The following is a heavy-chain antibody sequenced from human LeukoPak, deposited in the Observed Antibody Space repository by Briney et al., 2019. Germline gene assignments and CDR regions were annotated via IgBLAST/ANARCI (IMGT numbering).Heavy chain of an antibody. CDR3: ARRRLAAAVPKDAFDI. CDR1: GGTFSSYA. CDR2: IIPIFGTA. V-gene: IGHV1-69*05. Sequence: ASVKVSCKASGGTFSSYAISWVRQAPGQGLEWMGGIIPIFGTANYAQKFQGRVTITTDESTSTAYMELSSLRSEDTAVYYCARRRLAAAVPKDAFDIWGQGTMVTVSS. J-gene: IGHJ3*02. D-gene: IGHD6-13*01.